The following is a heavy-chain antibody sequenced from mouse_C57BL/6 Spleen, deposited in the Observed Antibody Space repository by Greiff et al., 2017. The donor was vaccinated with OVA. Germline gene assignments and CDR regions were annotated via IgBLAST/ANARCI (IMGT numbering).Heavy chain of an antibody. V-gene: IGHV1-54*01. J-gene: IGHJ1*03. CDR1: GYAFTNYL. CDR2: INPGSGGT. D-gene: IGHD1-1*01. Sequence: VQLQQSGAELVRPGTSVKVSCKASGYAFTNYLIEWVKQRPGQGLEWIGVINPGSGGTNYNEKFKGKATLTADKSSSTAYMQLSSLTSEDSAVYFCARFSSCYEYFDVWGTGTTVTVSS. CDR3: ARFSSCYEYFDV.